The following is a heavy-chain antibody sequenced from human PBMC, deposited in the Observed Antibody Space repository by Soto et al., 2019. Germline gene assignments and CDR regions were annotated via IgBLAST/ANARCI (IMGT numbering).Heavy chain of an antibody. J-gene: IGHJ4*02. CDR1: GGSISSSSYY. D-gene: IGHD6-13*01. V-gene: IGHV4-39*01. CDR2: IYYSGST. Sequence: QLQLQESGPGLVKPSETLSLTCTVSGGSISSSSYYWGWIRQPPGKGLEWIGSIYYSGSTYYNPSLKSRVTISVDTSKNQFSLKLSSVTAADTAVYYCARLPAGQLVPYFDYWGQGTLVTVSS. CDR3: ARLPAGQLVPYFDY.